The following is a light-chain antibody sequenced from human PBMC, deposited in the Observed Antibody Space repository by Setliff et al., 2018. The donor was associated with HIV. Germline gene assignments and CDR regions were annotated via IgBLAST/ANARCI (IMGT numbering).Light chain of an antibody. J-gene: IGLJ1*01. Sequence: QSALTQPASVSGSPGQSITISCTGTSSDIGRYSLVSWYQQYPGKAPKLMIYQATKRPSGVSDRLSGSKSGNTASLTISGLQPEDEADYYCCSNTGSNTFVFGSGTKVT. CDR2: QAT. CDR1: SSDIGRYSL. CDR3: CSNTGSNTFV. V-gene: IGLV2-23*02.